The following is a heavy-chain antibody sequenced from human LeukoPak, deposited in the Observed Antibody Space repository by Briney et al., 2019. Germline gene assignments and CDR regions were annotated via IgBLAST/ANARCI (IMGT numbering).Heavy chain of an antibody. J-gene: IGHJ4*02. D-gene: IGHD3-9*01. CDR3: ARFGRYCDCLFGDY. CDR1: GFTFSDYY. Sequence: PGGSLRLSCAASGFTFSDYYMSWIRQAPGKGLEWVSCISSSGTTIYYADSVKGRFTISRDNAKNSLYLQMNSLRAEDTAVYYCARFGRYCDCLFGDYWGQGTLVTVSS. CDR2: ISSSGTTI. V-gene: IGHV3-11*04.